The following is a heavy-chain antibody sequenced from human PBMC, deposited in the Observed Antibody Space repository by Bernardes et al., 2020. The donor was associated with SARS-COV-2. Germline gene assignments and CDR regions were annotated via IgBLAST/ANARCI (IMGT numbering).Heavy chain of an antibody. CDR1: GYTFTSYD. J-gene: IGHJ6*02. CDR2: MNPNSGNT. Sequence: ASVKVSCKASGYTFTSYDINWVRQATGQGLEWMGWMNPNSGNTGYAQKFQGRVTMTTNTPISTAYMEVSSLRSDDTAVYYCARGGSRYCSSTSCPDYYYYGMDVWGQGTTVTVSS. D-gene: IGHD2-2*01. V-gene: IGHV1-8*01. CDR3: ARGGSRYCSSTSCPDYYYYGMDV.